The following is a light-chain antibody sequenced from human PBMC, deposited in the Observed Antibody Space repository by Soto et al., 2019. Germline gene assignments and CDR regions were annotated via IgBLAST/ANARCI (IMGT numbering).Light chain of an antibody. Sequence: QSALTQPASVSGSPGQSITISCSGGSSDVGNYNRVSWYRQHPGKAPQLIVYEVKNRLSGVSNRFSGSKSGNTASLTISGLQAEDEADYFCSSLTTSDTWVIGGGTKVTVL. CDR1: SSDVGNYNR. CDR2: EVK. J-gene: IGLJ3*02. V-gene: IGLV2-14*02. CDR3: SSLTTSDTWV.